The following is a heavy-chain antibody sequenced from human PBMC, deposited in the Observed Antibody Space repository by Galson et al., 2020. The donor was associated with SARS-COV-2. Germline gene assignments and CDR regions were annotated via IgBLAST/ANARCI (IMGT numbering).Heavy chain of an antibody. J-gene: IGHJ6*02. CDR2: INPSGGST. D-gene: IGHD2-21*02. Sequence: ASVKVSCKASGYTFTSYYMHWVRQAPGQGLEWMGIINPSGGSTSYAQKFQGRVTMTRDTSTSTVYMELSSLRSEDTAVYYCTRDLAYCGGDCSNYYYYYGMDVWGQGTTVTVSS. CDR3: TRDLAYCGGDCSNYYYYYGMDV. V-gene: IGHV1-46*01. CDR1: GYTFTSYY.